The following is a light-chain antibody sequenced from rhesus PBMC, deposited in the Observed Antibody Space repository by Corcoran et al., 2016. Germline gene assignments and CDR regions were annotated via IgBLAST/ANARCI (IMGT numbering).Light chain of an antibody. CDR1: ESVGSY. J-gene: IGKJ4*01. V-gene: IGKV3-40*03. Sequence: EIVMTQSPATLSLSPGETVTLSCRASESVGSYLAWYQQKPGQAPKILVHSAYFRATGLPDRFSGGGSRAEFTLTISSLEPEDVGVYHCQQYNDLLLTFGGGTKVEIK. CDR3: QQYNDLLLT. CDR2: SAY.